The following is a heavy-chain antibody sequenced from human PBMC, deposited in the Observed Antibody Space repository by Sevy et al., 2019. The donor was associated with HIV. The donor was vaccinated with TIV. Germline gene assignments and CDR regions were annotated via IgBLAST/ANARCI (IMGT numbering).Heavy chain of an antibody. Sequence: SETLSLTCAVYGGSFSGYYWSWIRQPPGKGLEWIGEINHSGSTNYNPSLKSRVTISVDTSKNQFSLKLSSVTAADTAVYYCARGWATFDYWGQGTLVTVSS. V-gene: IGHV4-34*01. CDR1: GGSFSGYY. CDR3: ARGWATFDY. J-gene: IGHJ4*02. D-gene: IGHD5-12*01. CDR2: INHSGST.